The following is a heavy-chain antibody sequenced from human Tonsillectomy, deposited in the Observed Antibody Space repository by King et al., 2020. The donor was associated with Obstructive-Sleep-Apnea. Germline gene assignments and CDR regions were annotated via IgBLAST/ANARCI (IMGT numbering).Heavy chain of an antibody. CDR1: GVTFSSYS. Sequence: VQLVESGGGLVQPGGSLRLSCAASGVTFSSYSMNWVRQAPGKGLERVSYISSSSSTIYYADSVKGRVTISRDNAKNSLYLQLNSLRAEDTAVYYCARVAAAAFDYGMDVWGQGTTVTVSS. CDR2: ISSSSSTI. V-gene: IGHV3-48*04. D-gene: IGHD6-13*01. CDR3: ARVAAAAFDYGMDV. J-gene: IGHJ6*02.